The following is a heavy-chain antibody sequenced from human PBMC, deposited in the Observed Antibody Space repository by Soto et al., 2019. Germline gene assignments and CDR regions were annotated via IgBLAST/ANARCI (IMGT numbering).Heavy chain of an antibody. D-gene: IGHD1-1*01. CDR3: AREVKLASWFDP. CDR1: GGTFSSYA. V-gene: IGHV1-69*13. Sequence: ASVKVSCKASGGTFSSYAISWVRQAPGQGLEWKGGIIPIFGTANYAQKFQGRVTITADESTSTAYMELSSLRSEDTAVYYCAREVKLASWFDPWGQGTLVTVSS. CDR2: IIPIFGTA. J-gene: IGHJ5*02.